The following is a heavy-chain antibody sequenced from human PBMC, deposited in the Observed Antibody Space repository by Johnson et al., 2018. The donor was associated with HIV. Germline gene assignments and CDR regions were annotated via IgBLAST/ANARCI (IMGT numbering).Heavy chain of an antibody. Sequence: VQLVESGGGLVQPGGSLRLSCAASGFTFSSYAMHWVRQAPGKGLEWVAVISYDGSKKYYADSVKVRFTISRDNSKNTLYLQMNSLRAEDTAVYYCAKDRFGEWEPLGAFDIWGQGTMVTVSS. D-gene: IGHD3-10*01. CDR1: GFTFSSYA. CDR3: AKDRFGEWEPLGAFDI. V-gene: IGHV3-30*04. CDR2: ISYDGSKK. J-gene: IGHJ3*02.